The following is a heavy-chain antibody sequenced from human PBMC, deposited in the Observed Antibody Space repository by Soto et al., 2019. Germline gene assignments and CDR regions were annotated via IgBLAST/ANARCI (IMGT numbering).Heavy chain of an antibody. CDR3: ATAAIFGNYYYGMDV. J-gene: IGHJ6*02. CDR2: IYPGDSDT. V-gene: IGHV5-51*01. CDR1: GYSFTSYW. D-gene: IGHD3-3*01. Sequence: PGESLKISCKGSGYSFTSYWISWVRQMPGKGLEWMGIIYPGDSDTRYSPSFQGQVTISADKSISTAYLQWGSLKASDTAMYYCATAAIFGNYYYGMDVWGQGTTVTVS.